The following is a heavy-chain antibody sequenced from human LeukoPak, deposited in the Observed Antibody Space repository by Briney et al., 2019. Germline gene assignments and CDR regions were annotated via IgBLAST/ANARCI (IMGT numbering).Heavy chain of an antibody. CDR2: ISGSASST. D-gene: IGHD2-2*01. CDR1: GFTFSNYA. CDR3: AKGVVVAPDVTPFDY. Sequence: GGSLRLSCAASGFTFSNYAMSWVRQAPGKGLEWVSAISGSASSTYHADSVKGRFTISRDNSKNTLYLQMNSLRADDTAVYYCAKGVVVAPDVTPFDYWGQGTLVTVSS. V-gene: IGHV3-23*01. J-gene: IGHJ4*02.